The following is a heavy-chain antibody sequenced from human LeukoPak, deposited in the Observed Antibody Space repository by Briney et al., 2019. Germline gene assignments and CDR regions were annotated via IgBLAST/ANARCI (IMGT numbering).Heavy chain of an antibody. V-gene: IGHV3-30*03. J-gene: IGHJ4*02. D-gene: IGHD2-8*01. CDR3: ARESPEWRYFDY. CDR2: ISYDGSNK. CDR1: GFTFSSYG. Sequence: PGGSLRLSCAASGFTFSSYGMHWVRQAPGKGLEWGAVISYDGSNKYHADSVKGRFTISRDNAKNSLYLEMKSLRAEDTAVYYCARESPEWRYFDYWGQGTLVTVSS.